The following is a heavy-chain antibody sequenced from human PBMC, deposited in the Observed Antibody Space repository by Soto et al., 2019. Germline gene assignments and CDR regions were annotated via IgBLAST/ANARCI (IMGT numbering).Heavy chain of an antibody. Sequence: GGSLRLSCAGSRFFFGDYAFHWVRQSPGKGLEWVAGITSRGTDIAYADSVKGRFIISRDNAMNVLHLHMNSLRSEDTAVYYCAKSMASNIVWGLHDYWGQGTQVTVSS. CDR3: AKSMASNIVWGLHDY. D-gene: IGHD3-16*01. J-gene: IGHJ4*02. V-gene: IGHV3-9*01. CDR1: RFFFGDYA. CDR2: ITSRGTDI.